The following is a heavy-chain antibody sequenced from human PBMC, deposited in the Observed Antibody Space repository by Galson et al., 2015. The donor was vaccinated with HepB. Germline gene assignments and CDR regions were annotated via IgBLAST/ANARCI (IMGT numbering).Heavy chain of an antibody. Sequence: SLRLSCAASGFTFNNAWMNWVRQAPGKGLEWVARINSKTDGGTIDYAAPVKGRFTISRDDSKNTGYLQMNSLKTEDTAVYYCTTWKGSNYWGQGTLVTVSS. CDR1: GFTFNNAW. J-gene: IGHJ4*02. V-gene: IGHV3-15*07. D-gene: IGHD1-1*01. CDR2: INSKTDGGTI. CDR3: TTWKGSNY.